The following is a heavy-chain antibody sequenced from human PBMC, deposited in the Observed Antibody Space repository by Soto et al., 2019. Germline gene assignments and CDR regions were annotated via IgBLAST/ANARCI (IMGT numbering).Heavy chain of an antibody. Sequence: WGSLRLSCAASGFTFSSYAMSWVRRAPGKGLEWVSAISGSGGSTYYADSVKGRFTISRDNSKNTLYLQMNSLRAEDTAVYYCANFPYCSSTSCYPHTLTLDYWGQGTLVTVSS. V-gene: IGHV3-23*01. CDR2: ISGSGGST. CDR1: GFTFSSYA. CDR3: ANFPYCSSTSCYPHTLTLDY. J-gene: IGHJ4*02. D-gene: IGHD2-2*01.